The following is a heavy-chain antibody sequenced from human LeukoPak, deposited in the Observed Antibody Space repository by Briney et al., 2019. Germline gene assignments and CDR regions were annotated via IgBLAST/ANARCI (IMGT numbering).Heavy chain of an antibody. Sequence: GGSLRLSCVASGFTFSTYGMHWVRQAPGKGLEWVAFIRRDESDKYYTDSVKGRFTISRDNSKNAMYLQMNNLRPEDTAVYYCTREGDFDYWGQGILVTVSS. J-gene: IGHJ4*02. V-gene: IGHV3-30*02. CDR2: IRRDESDK. D-gene: IGHD1-26*01. CDR3: TREGDFDY. CDR1: GFTFSTYG.